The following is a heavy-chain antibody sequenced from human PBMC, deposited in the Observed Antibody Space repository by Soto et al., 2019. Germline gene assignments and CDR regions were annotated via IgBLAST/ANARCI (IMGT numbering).Heavy chain of an antibody. CDR1: GGSLSRSSYY. D-gene: IGHD3-10*01. CDR3: ARFLLPMFRGVSINDDY. CDR2: IYYSGST. V-gene: IGHV4-39*01. Sequence: SGTLSLTRTVSGGSLSRSSYYWGWIRQPTGKGLEWIGSIYYSGSTYYNPSLKSRVTISVDTSKNQFSLKLSSVTAADTAVYYCARFLLPMFRGVSINDDYWGQGTLVTVSS. J-gene: IGHJ4*01.